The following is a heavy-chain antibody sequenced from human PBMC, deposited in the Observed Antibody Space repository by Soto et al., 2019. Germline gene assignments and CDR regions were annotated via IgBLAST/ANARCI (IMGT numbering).Heavy chain of an antibody. CDR3: ASLDSSGLYYFDY. CDR2: ISYDGGDK. J-gene: IGHJ4*02. D-gene: IGHD3-22*01. Sequence: GGSLRLSCAASGFTFSSYAMHWVRQTPGKGLEWVAVISYDGGDKYYADSVKGRFTISRDNSKNTLYLQMNSLRAEDTAVYYCASLDSSGLYYFDYWGQGTLVTVSS. V-gene: IGHV3-30-3*01. CDR1: GFTFSSYA.